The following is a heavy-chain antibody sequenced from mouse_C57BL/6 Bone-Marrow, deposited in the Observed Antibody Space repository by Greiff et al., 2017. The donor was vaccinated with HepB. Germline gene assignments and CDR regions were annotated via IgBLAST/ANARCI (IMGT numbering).Heavy chain of an antibody. CDR2: IRNKANNHAT. V-gene: IGHV6-6*01. CDR3: TSIYYGNGSWYFDV. CDR1: GFTFSDAW. J-gene: IGHJ1*03. Sequence: EVQVVESGGGLVQPGGSMKLSCAASGFTFSDAWMDWVRQSPEKGLEWVAEIRNKANNHATYYAESVKGRFTISRDDSKSSVYLQMNSLRAEDTGIYYCTSIYYGNGSWYFDVWGTGTTVTVSS. D-gene: IGHD2-1*01.